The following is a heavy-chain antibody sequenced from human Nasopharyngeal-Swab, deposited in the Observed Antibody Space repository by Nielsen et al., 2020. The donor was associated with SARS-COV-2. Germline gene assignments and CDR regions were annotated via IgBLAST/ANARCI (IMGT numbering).Heavy chain of an antibody. Sequence: WIRQPPGKGLKGGEVIWYDGGNKFYADSVKGRFAISRDNSENTLYLQMNSLRAEDTAVYYCARFGLYDTLTGYYSHYYMDVWGKGTTVTVSS. CDR3: ARFGLYDTLTGYYSHYYMDV. V-gene: IGHV3-33*01. D-gene: IGHD3-9*01. CDR2: IWYDGGNK. J-gene: IGHJ6*03.